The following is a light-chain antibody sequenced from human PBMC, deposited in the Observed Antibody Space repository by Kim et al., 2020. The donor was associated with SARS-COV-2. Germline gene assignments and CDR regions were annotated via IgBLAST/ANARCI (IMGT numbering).Light chain of an antibody. Sequence: VASRHIVWITCQGDSLSSYYASWYQQKPGQAPKLVIYGNNNRPSGIPDRFSGSSSGNTASLTITGTQAGDEADYYCNSRDSNDNVVFGGGTQLTVL. CDR1: SLSSYY. CDR3: NSRDSNDNVV. J-gene: IGLJ2*01. CDR2: GNN. V-gene: IGLV3-19*01.